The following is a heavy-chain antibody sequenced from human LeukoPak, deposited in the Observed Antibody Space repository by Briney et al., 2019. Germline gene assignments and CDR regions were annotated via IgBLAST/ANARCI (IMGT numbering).Heavy chain of an antibody. CDR3: AKDFDAYYGSGSYYYYYMDV. CDR1: GFTFSSYR. J-gene: IGHJ6*03. D-gene: IGHD3-10*01. CDR2: IRYDGSNK. Sequence: GGSLRLSCAASGFTFSSYRMNWVRQAPGKGLEWVAFIRYDGSNKYYADSVKGRFTISRDNSKNTLYLQMNSLRAEDTAVYYCAKDFDAYYGSGSYYYYYMDVWGKGTTVTISS. V-gene: IGHV3-30*02.